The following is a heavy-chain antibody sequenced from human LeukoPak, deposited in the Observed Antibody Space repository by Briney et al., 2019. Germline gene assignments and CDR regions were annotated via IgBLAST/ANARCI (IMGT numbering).Heavy chain of an antibody. CDR1: GGSFGGKY. CDR2: ISHCGNT. CDR3: ERDRYSNSFYYYYAMDV. J-gene: IGHJ6*02. Sequence: SETLSLTCAVSGGSFGGKYWCWIRKPPGKGLEWVWEISHCGNTTYNPSPKSQVTVSVATSKSQFSFTVRPLTAADTAVYYCERDRYSNSFYYYYAMDVWGQGNTVTVSS. D-gene: IGHD4-11*01. V-gene: IGHV4-34*01.